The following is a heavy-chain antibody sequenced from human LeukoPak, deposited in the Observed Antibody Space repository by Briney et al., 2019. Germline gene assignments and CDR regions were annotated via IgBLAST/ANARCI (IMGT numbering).Heavy chain of an antibody. Sequence: PSETLSLTCTVSGGSISSISHYWSWIRQPPGKGLEWIGYINYSGNAHYNPSLKRRVTISVDTSKNQFSLKLSSVTAADTAVYVCARRGCSGGNCSPGWFDPWGQGTLVTVSS. J-gene: IGHJ5*02. CDR3: ARRGCSGGNCSPGWFDP. V-gene: IGHV4-61*05. D-gene: IGHD2-15*01. CDR2: INYSGNA. CDR1: GGSISSISHY.